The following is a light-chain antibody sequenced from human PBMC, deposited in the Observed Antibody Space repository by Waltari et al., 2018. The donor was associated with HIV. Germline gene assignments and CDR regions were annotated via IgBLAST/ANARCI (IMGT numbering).Light chain of an antibody. CDR3: QQRDVWPPT. CDR2: DAS. V-gene: IGKV3-11*01. CDR1: PNVQNF. J-gene: IGKJ4*01. Sequence: PGEGATLSCKASPNVQNFVAWYALKAGQVPRLLVHDASKRATGVPGRFSGSGSGTDFTLTSSGLESEDVAIYDCQQRDVWPPTFGGGTKVEIK.